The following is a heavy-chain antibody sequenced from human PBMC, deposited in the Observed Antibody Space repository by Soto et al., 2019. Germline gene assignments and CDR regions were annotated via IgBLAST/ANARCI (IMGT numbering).Heavy chain of an antibody. CDR3: AKDSPDSSGYYLDY. J-gene: IGHJ4*02. V-gene: IGHV4-30-2*01. Sequence: PSETLSLTCAVSGGSISSGGYSWSWIRQPPGKGLEWIGYIYHSGSTYYNPSLKSRVTISVDRSKNQFSLKLSSVTAADTAVYYCAKDSPDSSGYYLDYWGQGTLVTVSS. CDR2: IYHSGST. CDR1: GGSISSGGYS. D-gene: IGHD3-22*01.